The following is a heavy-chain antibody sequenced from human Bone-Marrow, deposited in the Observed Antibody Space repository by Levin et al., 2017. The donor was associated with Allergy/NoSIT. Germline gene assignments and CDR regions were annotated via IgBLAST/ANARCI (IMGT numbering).Heavy chain of an antibody. V-gene: IGHV2-5*02. J-gene: IGHJ3*01. CDR3: AHRVRIAPQGEDAFDV. D-gene: IGHD6-6*01. CDR1: GFSLSTSGVG. Sequence: ESGPTLVKPTQTLTLTCTFSGFSLSTSGVGVGWIRQPPGKAPEWLALIYWDDDKRYSPSLRSRLTIIKDTSKNQVVLTMINMDPVDTGTYYCAHRVRIAPQGEDAFDVWGQGTMVTVSS. CDR2: IYWDDDK.